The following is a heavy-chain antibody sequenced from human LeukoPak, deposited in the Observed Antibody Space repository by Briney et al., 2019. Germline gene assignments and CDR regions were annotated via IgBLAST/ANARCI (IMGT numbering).Heavy chain of an antibody. D-gene: IGHD6-6*01. Sequence: PSETLSLTCTVSGGSTSSYSWSWIRQPPGKGLEWTGYIYYIGSTNYNHSLKSRVAIPVHTSRNQFSLKLSSVTAADTAVYYCARQTPARYYYYGMDVWGQGTTVTVSS. V-gene: IGHV4-59*08. CDR2: IYYIGST. CDR1: GGSTSSYS. J-gene: IGHJ6*02. CDR3: ARQTPARYYYYGMDV.